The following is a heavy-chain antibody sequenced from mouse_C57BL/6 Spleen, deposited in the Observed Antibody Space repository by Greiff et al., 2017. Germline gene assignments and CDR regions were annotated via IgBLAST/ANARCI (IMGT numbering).Heavy chain of an antibody. D-gene: IGHD1-1*01. CDR3: AKIYGSSPGWFAY. CDR2: IYIGNGYT. CDR1: GYTFTSYG. V-gene: IGHV1-58*01. J-gene: IGHJ3*01. Sequence: VQLKESGAELVRPGSSVKMSCKTSGYTFTSYGINWVKQRPGQGLEWIGYIYIGNGYTEYNEKFKGKATLTSDTSSSTAYMQLSSLTSEDSAIYFGAKIYGSSPGWFAYWGQGTLVTVSA.